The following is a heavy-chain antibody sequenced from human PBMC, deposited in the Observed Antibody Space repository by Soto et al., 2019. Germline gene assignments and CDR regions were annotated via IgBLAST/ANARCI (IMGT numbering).Heavy chain of an antibody. CDR1: GGTFSSYA. V-gene: IGHV1-69*13. CDR3: AIGSSSYYDSSGYHDY. CDR2: IIPIFGTA. D-gene: IGHD3-22*01. J-gene: IGHJ4*02. Sequence: GASVKVSCKASGGTFSSYAISWVRQAPGQGLEWMGGIIPIFGTANYAQKFQGRVTITADESTSTAYMELSSLRSEDTAVYYCAIGSSSYYDSSGYHDYWGQGTLVTVSS.